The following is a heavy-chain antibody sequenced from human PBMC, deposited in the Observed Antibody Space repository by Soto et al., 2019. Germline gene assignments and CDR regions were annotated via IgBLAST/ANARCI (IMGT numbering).Heavy chain of an antibody. D-gene: IGHD6-13*01. J-gene: IGHJ4*02. Sequence: QVQLQQSGPGLVQPSQTLSLTCAISGDSVSSNSVVWNWLRQSPSRGLEWLGRTYYRSRWHYEYAESVKSRIIINPDTSKNQLYLQLNSVTPEDTGVYYCARLVGNSWIDYWGQGTLVTVSS. CDR3: ARLVGNSWIDY. CDR2: TYYRSRWHY. V-gene: IGHV6-1*01. CDR1: GDSVSSNSVV.